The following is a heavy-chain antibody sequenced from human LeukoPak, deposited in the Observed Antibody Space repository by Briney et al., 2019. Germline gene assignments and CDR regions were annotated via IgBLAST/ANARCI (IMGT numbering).Heavy chain of an antibody. V-gene: IGHV4-34*01. CDR3: ARITLVRGKRNWFDP. J-gene: IGHJ5*02. CDR1: GGSFSGYC. D-gene: IGHD3-10*01. CDR2: INHVGST. Sequence: PSETLSLTCTVYGGSFSGYCCSWIRQPPGKGLEWIGEINHVGSTNYNPSLKNRVTISVDTSKDQFSLKLSSVTAADTAVYYCARITLVRGKRNWFDPWGQGTLVTVSS.